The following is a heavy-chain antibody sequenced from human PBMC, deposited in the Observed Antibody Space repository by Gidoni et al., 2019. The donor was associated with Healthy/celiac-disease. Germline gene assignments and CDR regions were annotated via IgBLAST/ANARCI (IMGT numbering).Heavy chain of an antibody. V-gene: IGHV3-21*01. D-gene: IGHD4-17*01. CDR1: GFTFSSYS. Sequence: EVQLVESGGGLVKPGGSLRLSWAASGFTFSSYSMNWVRQAPGKGLEWVSSISSSSSYIYYADSVKGRFTISRDNAKNSLYLQMNSLRAEDTAVYYCARDRDGDLYFDYWGQGTLVTVSS. CDR3: ARDRDGDLYFDY. J-gene: IGHJ4*02. CDR2: ISSSSSYI.